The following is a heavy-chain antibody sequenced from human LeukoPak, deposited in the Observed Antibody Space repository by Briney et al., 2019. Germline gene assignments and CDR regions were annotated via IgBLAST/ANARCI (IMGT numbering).Heavy chain of an antibody. Sequence: ASVKVSCKTSGYTFTNYGMHWVRQAPRQSPEWMGWINTGNGNTKSSQKFQDRVTLTRDTSASTAYMELNSLSSEVTAVYYCARVPLSDPSGHYYPHWGQGTLVTVSS. CDR2: INTGNGNT. CDR1: GYTFTNYG. J-gene: IGHJ1*01. CDR3: ARVPLSDPSGHYYPH. D-gene: IGHD3-22*01. V-gene: IGHV1-3*04.